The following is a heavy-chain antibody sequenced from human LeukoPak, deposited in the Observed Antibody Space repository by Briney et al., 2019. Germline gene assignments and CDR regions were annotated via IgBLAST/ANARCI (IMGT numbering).Heavy chain of an antibody. J-gene: IGHJ4*02. CDR2: ISAYNGNT. D-gene: IGHD1-20*01. CDR1: GYTFTSYG. CDR3: AKDPRYNWKPYTSFDY. Sequence: GASVKVSCKASGYTFTSYGISWVRQAPGQGLEWMGWISAYNGNTNYAQKLQGRVTMTTDTSTSTAYMELRSLGSDDTAVYYCAKDPRYNWKPYTSFDYWGQGTLVTVSS. V-gene: IGHV1-18*01.